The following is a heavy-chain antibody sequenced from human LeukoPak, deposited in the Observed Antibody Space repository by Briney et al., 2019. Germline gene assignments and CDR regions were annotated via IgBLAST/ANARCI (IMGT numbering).Heavy chain of an antibody. Sequence: GGSLRLSCAASGLTFSDEYMSWIRQAPGKGLEWVSYISSSSSTIYYADSVKGRFTISRDNAKNSLYLQMNSLRAEDTAVYYCAKLGRNYFDYWGQGTLVTVSS. CDR2: ISSSSSTI. CDR3: AKLGRNYFDY. D-gene: IGHD3-10*01. V-gene: IGHV3-11*04. J-gene: IGHJ4*02. CDR1: GLTFSDEY.